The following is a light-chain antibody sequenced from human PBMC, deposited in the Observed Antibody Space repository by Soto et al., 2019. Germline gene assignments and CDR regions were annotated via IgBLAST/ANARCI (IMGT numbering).Light chain of an antibody. CDR1: QSLYSRF. V-gene: IGKV3-20*01. CDR2: GAS. CDR3: QHFGTAPPWA. Sequence: ESVLTQSPGTLSLSPGERATLSCTASQSLYSRFLAWYQQKPGQAPRLLISGASSRAAGIPDRFSGSGSGTDFTLTISRLEPEDFAVYYCQHFGTAPPWAFGQGTKVDIK. J-gene: IGKJ1*01.